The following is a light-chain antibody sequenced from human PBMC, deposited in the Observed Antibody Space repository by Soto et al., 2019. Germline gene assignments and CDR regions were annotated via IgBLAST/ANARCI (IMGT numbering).Light chain of an antibody. V-gene: IGKV3-11*01. J-gene: IGKJ5*01. CDR2: DAS. Sequence: IVLTQSPGTLSLSPGERANLSCRASQSVSSSFLAWYQQKPGQAPRLLIYDASNRATGIPARFSGSGSGTDFTLTISSLEPEDFAVYYCQQRSNWPITFGQGTRLEI. CDR1: QSVSSS. CDR3: QQRSNWPIT.